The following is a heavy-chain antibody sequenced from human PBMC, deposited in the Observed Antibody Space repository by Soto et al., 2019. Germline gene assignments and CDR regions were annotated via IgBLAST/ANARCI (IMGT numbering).Heavy chain of an antibody. CDR2: IYHSGST. V-gene: IGHV4-30-2*01. CDR3: ARVTVTTRCGGYYYGMDV. D-gene: IGHD4-17*01. CDR1: GGSISSGGYS. J-gene: IGHJ6*02. Sequence: QLQLQESGSGLVKPSQTLSLTCAVSGGSISSGGYSWSWIRQPPGKGLEWMGYIYHSGSTYYNPSLKSRVTISVDRSKNQFSLKLSSVTAADTAVYYCARVTVTTRCGGYYYGMDVWGQGTTVTVSS.